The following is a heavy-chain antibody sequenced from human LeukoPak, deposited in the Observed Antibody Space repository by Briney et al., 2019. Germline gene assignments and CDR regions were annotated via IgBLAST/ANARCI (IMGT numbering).Heavy chain of an antibody. D-gene: IGHD6-19*01. CDR2: IKTDGSST. Sequence: GGSVRLSCAASGFTFSNYWMHWVRQVPGKGLMWVSRIKTDGSSTSYADSVKGRFTISRDNAKNTLYLQMNSLRAEDTAVYYCAKPPIAVAGKSPNWYFDLWGRGTLVTVSS. J-gene: IGHJ2*01. CDR1: GFTFSNYW. V-gene: IGHV3-74*01. CDR3: AKPPIAVAGKSPNWYFDL.